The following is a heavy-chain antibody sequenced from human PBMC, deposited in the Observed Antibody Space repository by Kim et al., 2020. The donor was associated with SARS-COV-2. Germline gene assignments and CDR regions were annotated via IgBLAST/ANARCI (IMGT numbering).Heavy chain of an antibody. V-gene: IGHV3-74*01. CDR1: GFDFSSFW. Sequence: GGSLRLSCAASGFDFSSFWMHWVRQVPRKGPVWVSRLSSDGKTAAYADSVKGRFVISRDNAKNTLYLQMNRLRADDTGAYYCVRVAVPRRFGVSRPNHGLDVWGHGTTVTVSS. D-gene: IGHD2-21*01. CDR2: LSSDGKTA. CDR3: VRVAVPRRFGVSRPNHGLDV. J-gene: IGHJ6*02.